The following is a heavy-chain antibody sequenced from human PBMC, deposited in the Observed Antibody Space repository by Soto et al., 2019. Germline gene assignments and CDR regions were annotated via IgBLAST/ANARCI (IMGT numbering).Heavy chain of an antibody. Sequence: QVQLVQSGAEVKKPGASVKVSCKASGYTFTSYDINWVRQATGQGHKWMGWMNPNSGKTGYAQKFQGRVTMTRNTSISTAYMELSSLRSDNTAVYYCARGPGSWYYYDMDVWGKGTTVTVSS. J-gene: IGHJ6*03. CDR2: MNPNSGKT. CDR3: ARGPGSWYYYDMDV. CDR1: GYTFTSYD. D-gene: IGHD6-13*01. V-gene: IGHV1-8*01.